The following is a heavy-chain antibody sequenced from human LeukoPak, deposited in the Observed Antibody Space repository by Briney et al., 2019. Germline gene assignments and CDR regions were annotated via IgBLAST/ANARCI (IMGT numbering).Heavy chain of an antibody. CDR3: AREVSDYDILTGWIDY. D-gene: IGHD3-9*01. Sequence: SETLSLTCTVSGGSISPYSWSWIRQPAGKGLEWIGRIYTSGTTNYNPSLKSRVTISVGTSKSQFSLKLSSVTAADTAVYYCAREVSDYDILTGWIDYWGQGALVSVSS. J-gene: IGHJ4*02. V-gene: IGHV4-4*07. CDR2: IYTSGTT. CDR1: GGSISPYS.